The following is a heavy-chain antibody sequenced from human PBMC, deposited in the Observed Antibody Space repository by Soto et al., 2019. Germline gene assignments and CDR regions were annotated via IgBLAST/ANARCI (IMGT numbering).Heavy chain of an antibody. V-gene: IGHV1-8*02. Sequence: ASMKVSCKASGGTFSSYAISWVRQAPGQGLEWMGWMNPNSGNTGYAQKFQGRVTMTRNTSISTAYKELSSLRSEDTAVYYCAREKTSYGMDVWGQGTTVTVSS. CDR3: AREKTSYGMDV. CDR1: GGTFSSYA. J-gene: IGHJ6*02. CDR2: MNPNSGNT.